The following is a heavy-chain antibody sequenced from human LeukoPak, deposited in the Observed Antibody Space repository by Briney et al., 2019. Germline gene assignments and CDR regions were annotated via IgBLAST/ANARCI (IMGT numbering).Heavy chain of an antibody. D-gene: IGHD3-22*01. CDR3: ARAHYYDSSGYVDY. V-gene: IGHV3-23*01. CDR2: ISGSGGST. Sequence: GGSLRLSCAASGFTFSSFGLTWVRQAPGKGLEWVSAISGSGGSTYYAGSVKGRFTISRDNSKNTLYLQMNSLRAEGTAVYYCARAHYYDSSGYVDYWGQGTLVTVSS. CDR1: GFTFSSFG. J-gene: IGHJ4*02.